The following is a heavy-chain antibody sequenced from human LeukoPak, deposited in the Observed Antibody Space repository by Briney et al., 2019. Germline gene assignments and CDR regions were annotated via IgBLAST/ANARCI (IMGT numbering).Heavy chain of an antibody. CDR1: GFTLSSYA. V-gene: IGHV3-23*01. Sequence: GGSLRLSCAASGFTLSSYAMSWVRQAPGKGLEWVSAISGSGDYTYYPDSVKGRFTISRDNSKNTLYLQMNSLRAEDTAVYYCEKVIAVADTKPLDYWGQGTLVTVSS. J-gene: IGHJ4*02. CDR3: EKVIAVADTKPLDY. D-gene: IGHD6-19*01. CDR2: ISGSGDYT.